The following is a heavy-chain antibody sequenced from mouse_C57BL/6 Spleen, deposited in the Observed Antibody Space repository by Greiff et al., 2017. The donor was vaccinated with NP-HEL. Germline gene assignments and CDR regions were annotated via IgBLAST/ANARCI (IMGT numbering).Heavy chain of an antibody. Sequence: QVQLQQPGAELVKPGASVKLSCKASGYTFTSYWMQWVKQRPGQGLEWIGEIDPSDSYTNYNQKFKGKATLTVDTSSSTAYMQLSSLTSEDSAVYYCARRELSLYFDYWGQGTTLTVSS. CDR1: GYTFTSYW. CDR2: IDPSDSYT. J-gene: IGHJ2*01. CDR3: ARRELSLYFDY. V-gene: IGHV1-50*01.